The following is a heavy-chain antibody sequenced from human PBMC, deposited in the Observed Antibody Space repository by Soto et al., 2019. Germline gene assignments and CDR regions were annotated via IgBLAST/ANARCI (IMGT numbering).Heavy chain of an antibody. Sequence: KPSETLSLTCTVTGDSLSSRSYYWGWLRQPPGKGLEWIGSIYSSGSTYNNPSLRSRVSMSIDTSKDQFSLKLKTVTAADTALYFCARPRTSVVTQAYFDVVGPGSLVTVST. CDR3: ARPRTSVVTQAYFDV. V-gene: IGHV4-39*01. J-gene: IGHJ4*02. CDR1: GDSLSSRSYY. D-gene: IGHD2-21*02. CDR2: IYSSGST.